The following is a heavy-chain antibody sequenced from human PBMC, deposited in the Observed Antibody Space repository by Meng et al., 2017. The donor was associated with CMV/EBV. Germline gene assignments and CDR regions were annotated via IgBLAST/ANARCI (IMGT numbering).Heavy chain of an antibody. V-gene: IGHV4-39*01. CDR3: ARALNYYDSRRLGYWFDP. D-gene: IGHD3-22*01. CDR1: GGSIRSSSYY. Sequence: GSLRLSCTVSGGSIRSSSYYWVWIRQPPGKGLEWFGSIYYSGSTYYNPSLKSCVTISVDTYKNQFSLELSPVTAADTAMYYCARALNYYDSRRLGYWFDPWGQGTPVTVSS. CDR2: IYYSGST. J-gene: IGHJ5*02.